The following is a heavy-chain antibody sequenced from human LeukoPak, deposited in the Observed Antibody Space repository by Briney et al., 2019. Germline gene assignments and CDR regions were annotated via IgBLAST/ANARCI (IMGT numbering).Heavy chain of an antibody. J-gene: IGHJ3*02. CDR1: GLTFSSYT. CDR3: ARDLYSSRWAYDAFDI. Sequence: TGGSLRLSCAASGLTFSSYTMNWVRQAPGKGLEWVSSISSSSGYIYYADSVRGRLTISRDNAKNSLYLQMNSLRAEDTAVYYCARDLYSSRWAYDAFDIWGQGTMVTVSS. D-gene: IGHD6-13*01. V-gene: IGHV3-21*01. CDR2: ISSSSGYI.